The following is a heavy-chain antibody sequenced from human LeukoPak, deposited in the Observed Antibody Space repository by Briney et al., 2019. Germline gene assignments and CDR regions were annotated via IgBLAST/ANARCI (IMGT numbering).Heavy chain of an antibody. CDR2: IKQDGSEE. CDR3: ARAAGPGISGWFDP. D-gene: IGHD1-14*01. CDR1: GFTFSSYW. Sequence: GGSLRLSCAVSGFTFSSYWMSWVRQTPGKGLEWVANIKQDGSEEYYVDSVKGRFTISRDNAKNSLYFQMNSLRPEDTAVYYCARAAGPGISGWFDPWGQGTLVTVSS. V-gene: IGHV3-7*05. J-gene: IGHJ5*02.